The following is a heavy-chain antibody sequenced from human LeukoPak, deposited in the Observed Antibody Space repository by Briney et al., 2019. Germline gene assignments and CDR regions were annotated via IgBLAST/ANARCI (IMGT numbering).Heavy chain of an antibody. J-gene: IGHJ3*02. CDR2: IISSSNYI. CDR3: GRGNAFDI. CDR1: GFTFSSFG. Sequence: GGSLRLPCGASGFTFSSFGMNWVRQAPGQGLEGVASIISSSNYIYYADSVKGRFTISRDNAKNSLYLQMNSLRAEDTAVYYCGRGNAFDIWGQGTMVTVSS. V-gene: IGHV3-21*01.